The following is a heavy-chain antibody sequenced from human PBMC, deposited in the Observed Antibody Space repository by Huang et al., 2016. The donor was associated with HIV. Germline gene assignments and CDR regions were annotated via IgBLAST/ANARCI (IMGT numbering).Heavy chain of an antibody. CDR3: ARDADYYGSGSYHPSGWFDP. Sequence: EVQLVESGGGLVQPGGSLRLSCAASGFTFSSYWMHWVRQAPGKGLVWVSRINRDGSITSYADAVKGRFTISRDNAKNTLYLQMNSLRAEDTAVYYCARDADYYGSGSYHPSGWFDPWGQGTLVTVSS. CDR1: GFTFSSYW. CDR2: INRDGSIT. V-gene: IGHV3-74*01. J-gene: IGHJ5*02. D-gene: IGHD3-10*01.